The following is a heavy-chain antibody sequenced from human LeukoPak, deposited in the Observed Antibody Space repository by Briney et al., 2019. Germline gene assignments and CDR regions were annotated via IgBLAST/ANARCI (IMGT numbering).Heavy chain of an antibody. CDR3: ARGPHIVVVTAILDN. CDR2: INHSGST. Sequence: PSETLSLTCAVYGGSFSGYSWSWIRHPPGKGREWMGEINHSGSTNYNPSLKSRVTISIDTSKNQFSLKLSSVTAADTAVYYCARGPHIVVVTAILDNWGQGTLVIVSS. D-gene: IGHD2-21*02. J-gene: IGHJ4*02. CDR1: GGSFSGYS. V-gene: IGHV4-34*01.